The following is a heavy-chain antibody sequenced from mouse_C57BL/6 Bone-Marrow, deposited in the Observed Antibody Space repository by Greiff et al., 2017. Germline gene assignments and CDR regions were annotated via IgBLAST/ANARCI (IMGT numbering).Heavy chain of an antibody. Sequence: VQLQQSGPELVKPGASVKMSCKASGYTFTSYWITWVKQSPGQGLEWIGDIYPGSGSTNYNEKFKSKATLTVDTSSSTAYLRLSSLTSEDSAVYYCARSCGSSFSFAYWGQGTLVTVSA. V-gene: IGHV1-55*01. J-gene: IGHJ3*01. CDR2: IYPGSGST. CDR3: ARSCGSSFSFAY. D-gene: IGHD1-1*01. CDR1: GYTFTSYW.